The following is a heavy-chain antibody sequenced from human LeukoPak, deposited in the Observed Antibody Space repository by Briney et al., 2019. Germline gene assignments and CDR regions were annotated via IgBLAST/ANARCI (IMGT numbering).Heavy chain of an antibody. V-gene: IGHV4-59*01. CDR2: IYYSGST. Sequence: SETLSLTCAVYGGSFSGYFWTWIRQPPGKGLEWIGYIYYSGSTNYNPSLKSRVVISVDTSKNQFSLKMSSVTAADTAVYYCARAYSYYDPRFDYWGQGTLVTVSS. J-gene: IGHJ4*02. D-gene: IGHD5-12*01. CDR3: ARAYSYYDPRFDY. CDR1: GGSFSGYF.